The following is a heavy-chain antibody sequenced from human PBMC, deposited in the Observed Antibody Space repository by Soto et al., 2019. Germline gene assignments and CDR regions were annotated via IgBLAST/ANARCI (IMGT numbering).Heavy chain of an antibody. J-gene: IGHJ5*01. CDR3: GRVVEGATRHTDFDS. D-gene: IGHD2-15*01. V-gene: IGHV4-39*01. CDR1: GVSIHNSHSF. CDR2: AYYSGGA. Sequence: SETLSLTCAVSGVSIHNSHSFWGWIRQPPGKGLEFIGSAYYSGGANYNPSLKSRVTVSIDTSNNQFSLRVNSVTAADTAVYYCGRVVEGATRHTDFDSWGQGILVTVSS.